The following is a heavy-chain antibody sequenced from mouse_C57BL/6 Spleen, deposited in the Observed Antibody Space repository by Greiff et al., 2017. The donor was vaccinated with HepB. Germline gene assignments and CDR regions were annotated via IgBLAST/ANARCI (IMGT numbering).Heavy chain of an antibody. CDR2: INPNNGGT. J-gene: IGHJ3*01. V-gene: IGHV1-22*01. D-gene: IGHD1-1*01. CDR3: ARDKNYYGHLAY. Sequence: VQLKESGPELVKPGASVKMSCKASGYTFTDYNMHWVKQSHGKSLEWNGYINPNNGGTSYNQKFKGKATLTVNKSSSTAYMELRSLTSEDSAVYYCARDKNYYGHLAYWGQGPLVTVSA. CDR1: GYTFTDYN.